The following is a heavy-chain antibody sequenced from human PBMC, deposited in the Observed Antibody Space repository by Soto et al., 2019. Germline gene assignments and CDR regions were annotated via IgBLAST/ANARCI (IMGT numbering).Heavy chain of an antibody. CDR2: IVVGSGNT. D-gene: IGHD1-26*01. CDR1: GFTFTSSA. J-gene: IGHJ4*02. CDR3: AADFYPSGSESGYFDY. Sequence: GASVKVSCKASGFTFTSSAVQWVRQARGQRLEWIGWIVVGSGNTNYAQKFQERVTITRDMSTSTAYMELSSLRSEDTAVYYCAADFYPSGSESGYFDYLGQGTLLTVSS. V-gene: IGHV1-58*01.